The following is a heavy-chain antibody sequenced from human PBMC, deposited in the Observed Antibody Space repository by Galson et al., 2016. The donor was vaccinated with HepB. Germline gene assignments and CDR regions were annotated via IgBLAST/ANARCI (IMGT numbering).Heavy chain of an antibody. CDR1: GFTVSTNY. J-gene: IGHJ6*02. D-gene: IGHD2-15*01. CDR2: IYGGGST. V-gene: IGHV3-53*04. CDR3: VRPLPNVGYGMDV. Sequence: SLRLSCAASGFTVSTNYMSWVRQAPGKGLEWVSVIYGGGSTTYADPVKGRFTISRHNSKNTLYLQMNSLRTEDTAVYYCVRPLPNVGYGMDVWGQGTTVTVSS.